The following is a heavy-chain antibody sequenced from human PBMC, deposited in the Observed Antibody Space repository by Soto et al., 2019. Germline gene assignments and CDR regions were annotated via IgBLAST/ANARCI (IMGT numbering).Heavy chain of an antibody. J-gene: IGHJ3*02. CDR3: XRPQAKELGTIRGAFDI. D-gene: IGHD3-10*01. Sequence: AGESLKISCKGSGDTFTIHWIAWVRQMPGKGLELMGLIYPADSDTRYSPSFEGQVTISVDKSISTAYLQWSSLKASDTAMYYCXRPQAKELGTIRGAFDIWGPGTKVTVSS. V-gene: IGHV5-51*01. CDR1: GDTFTIHW. CDR2: IYPADSDT.